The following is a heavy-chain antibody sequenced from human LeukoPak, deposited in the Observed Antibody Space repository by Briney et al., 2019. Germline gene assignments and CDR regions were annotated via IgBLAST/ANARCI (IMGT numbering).Heavy chain of an antibody. V-gene: IGHV1-69*04. Sequence: GASVKVSCKASGGTFSSYAISWVRQAPGQGLEWMGRIIPILGIANYAQKFQGRVTITADKSTSTAYMELSSLRSEDTAVYYCARGDVSSGYYPTGIGYWGQGTLVTVSS. CDR1: GGTFSSYA. J-gene: IGHJ4*02. D-gene: IGHD3-22*01. CDR2: IIPILGIA. CDR3: ARGDVSSGYYPTGIGY.